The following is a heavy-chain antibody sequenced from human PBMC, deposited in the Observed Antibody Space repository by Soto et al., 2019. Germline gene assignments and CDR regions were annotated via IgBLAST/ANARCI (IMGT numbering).Heavy chain of an antibody. CDR3: ARVAYDSAWNAYYFDY. Sequence: LSLPRSVSGGSIRIYYWGWVRQPPGKGLEWIGYRHNSGTTNYNPALKSRVTISLDTSKNHFSLNLSSVTAADTAVYYCARVAYDSAWNAYYFDYWGQGTLVTVSS. J-gene: IGHJ4*02. CDR1: GGSIRIYY. CDR2: RHNSGTT. D-gene: IGHD1-1*01. V-gene: IGHV4-59*01.